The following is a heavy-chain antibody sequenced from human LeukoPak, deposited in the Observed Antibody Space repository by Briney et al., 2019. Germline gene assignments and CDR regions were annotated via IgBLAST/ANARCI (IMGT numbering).Heavy chain of an antibody. CDR1: GGSISTYY. Sequence: SETLSLTCTVSGGSISTYYWNWVRQPPGKGLEYIAYIYYTGSTDYNPSLKSRVSISVDTSKNQFSLELNSVTAADTAVYYCARGRYSGGWYDYWGQGTLVTVSS. J-gene: IGHJ4*02. D-gene: IGHD6-19*01. CDR3: ARGRYSGGWYDY. CDR2: IYYTGST. V-gene: IGHV4-59*01.